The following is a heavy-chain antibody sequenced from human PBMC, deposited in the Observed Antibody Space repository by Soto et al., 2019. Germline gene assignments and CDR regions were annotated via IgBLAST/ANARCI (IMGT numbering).Heavy chain of an antibody. CDR1: GFTFSSYS. J-gene: IGHJ4*02. Sequence: PGWSLRLSCAASGFTFSSYSMNLVRQAPGKGLEWVSSISSSSSYIYYADSVKGRFTISRDNAKNSLYLQMNSLRAEDTAVYYCASPYYYDSSGSTPRAEYWGEGTLVTVS. CDR3: ASPYYYDSSGSTPRAEY. V-gene: IGHV3-21*01. D-gene: IGHD3-22*01. CDR2: ISSSSSYI.